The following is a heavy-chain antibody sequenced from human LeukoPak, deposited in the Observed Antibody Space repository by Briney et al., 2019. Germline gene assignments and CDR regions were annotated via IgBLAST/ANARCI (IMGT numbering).Heavy chain of an antibody. Sequence: PGGSLRLSCAASGFTFSSYWMHWVRQAPGKGLVWVSRINSDGSSTSYADSVKGRFTISRDNAKNTLYLQMNSLRAEDTAVYYCARGGSSGWYGGESHYFDYWGQGTLVTVSS. J-gene: IGHJ4*02. D-gene: IGHD6-19*01. CDR3: ARGGSSGWYGGESHYFDY. CDR2: INSDGSST. V-gene: IGHV3-74*01. CDR1: GFTFSSYW.